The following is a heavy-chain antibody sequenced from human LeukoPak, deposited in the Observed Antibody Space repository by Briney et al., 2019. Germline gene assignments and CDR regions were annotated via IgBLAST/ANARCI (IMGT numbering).Heavy chain of an antibody. CDR2: INPNSGGT. J-gene: IGHJ4*02. CDR3: ARSSGYYYPFDY. Sequence: ASVKVSCKASGYTFTGYYIHWVRQAPGQGLEWMGWINPNSGGTNHAQKFQGRVTMTRDTSISTAYMELSRLRSDDTAVYYCARSSGYYYPFDYWGQGTLVTVSS. V-gene: IGHV1-2*02. CDR1: GYTFTGYY. D-gene: IGHD3-22*01.